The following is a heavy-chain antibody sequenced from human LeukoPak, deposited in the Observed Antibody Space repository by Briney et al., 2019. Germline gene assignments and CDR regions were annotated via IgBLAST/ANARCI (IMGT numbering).Heavy chain of an antibody. CDR1: GYTFTSYG. V-gene: IGHV1-18*01. CDR3: ASAAVYGDPTNPYFDY. Sequence: GASVKVSCKASGYTFTSYGISWVRQAPGQGLEWMGWISAYNGNTNYAQKFQGRVTMTRDTSINTAFMELSRLRSDDSAVYYCASAAVYGDPTNPYFDYWGQGTLVTVSS. D-gene: IGHD4-17*01. CDR2: ISAYNGNT. J-gene: IGHJ4*02.